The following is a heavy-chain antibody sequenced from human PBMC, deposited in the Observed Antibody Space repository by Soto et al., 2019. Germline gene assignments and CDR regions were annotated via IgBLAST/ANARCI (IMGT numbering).Heavy chain of an antibody. V-gene: IGHV3-23*01. D-gene: IGHD4-17*01. CDR3: ARDQDDYGDSVLGDSYYYHSYGLDV. Sequence: QLLESGGGLVPPGGSLRLSCAASGFTFSNYAMSWVHQAPGKGLEWVAGISGSDGRTFHADPVKGRFTISRDNSRNTLYLQMSRLRAQDTAVYYCARDQDDYGDSVLGDSYYYHSYGLDVWGQGTTVTVSS. J-gene: IGHJ6*02. CDR1: GFTFSNYA. CDR2: ISGSDGRT.